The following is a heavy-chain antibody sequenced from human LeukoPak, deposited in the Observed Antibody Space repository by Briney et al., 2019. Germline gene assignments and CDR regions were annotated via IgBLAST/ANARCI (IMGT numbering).Heavy chain of an antibody. CDR2: ISSSSAYI. CDR1: RFTFSTYS. Sequence: GGSLRLSCAASRFTFSTYSMNWVRQAPGKGLEWVSSISSSSAYIYYADSVKGRFTISRDNAKNSLYLQMNSLRAEDTAVYYCARASGDTVDTTTMGSYWGQGTLVTVSS. D-gene: IGHD5-18*01. CDR3: ARASGDTVDTTTMGSY. V-gene: IGHV3-21*01. J-gene: IGHJ4*02.